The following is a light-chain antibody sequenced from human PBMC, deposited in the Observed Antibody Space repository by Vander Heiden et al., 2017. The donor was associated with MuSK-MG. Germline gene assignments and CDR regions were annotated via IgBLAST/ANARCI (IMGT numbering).Light chain of an antibody. CDR2: GAS. Sequence: DIQMTQSPSSLSASVGDRVTITCRASQGIRNHLAWYQQKPGKIPKLLISGASTLQSGVPSRFSGSGSGTDFTLTISSLQPEDVATYYCQKDNSAPLTFGGGTQVXIK. J-gene: IGKJ4*01. CDR3: QKDNSAPLT. V-gene: IGKV1-27*01. CDR1: QGIRNH.